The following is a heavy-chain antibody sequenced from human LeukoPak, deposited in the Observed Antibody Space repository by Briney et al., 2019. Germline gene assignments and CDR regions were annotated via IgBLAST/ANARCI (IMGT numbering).Heavy chain of an antibody. D-gene: IGHD2/OR15-2a*01. CDR3: VKDLRSDFMGVLSRYLSY. CDR2: ISRNGGST. V-gene: IGHV3-64D*09. Sequence: GGSLRLSCAASGFTFSSFAMHWVRQAPGKGLEYVAAISRNGGSTYYADSVKGRFTISRDNSKNTLYLQMSSLRAEDTAVYLCVKDLRSDFMGVLSRYLSYWGQGTLVTVSS. J-gene: IGHJ4*02. CDR1: GFTFSSFA.